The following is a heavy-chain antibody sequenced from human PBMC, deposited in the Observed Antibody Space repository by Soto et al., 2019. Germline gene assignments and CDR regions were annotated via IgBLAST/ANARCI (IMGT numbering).Heavy chain of an antibody. D-gene: IGHD3-10*01. V-gene: IGHV4-59*08. CDR3: AALMVRGVTTGQYFDY. CDR2: IYYSGST. J-gene: IGHJ4*02. Sequence: PSETLSLTCTVSGGSISSYYWSWIRQPPGKGLEWIGYIYYSGSTNYNPSLKSRVTISVDTSKNQFSLKLSSVTAADTAVYYCAALMVRGVTTGQYFDYWGQGTLVTVS. CDR1: GGSISSYY.